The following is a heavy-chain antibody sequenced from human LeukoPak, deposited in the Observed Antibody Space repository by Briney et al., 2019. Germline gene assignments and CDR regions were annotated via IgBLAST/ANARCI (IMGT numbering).Heavy chain of an antibody. J-gene: IGHJ4*02. V-gene: IGHV3-74*01. Sequence: PGGSLRLSCAASGFAFSNYWMHWVRQAPGKGLMWVSRIKTDGSATDYADSVKGRFTISRDNAKNTLYLQMNSLRDDDTAVYYCAKDQCGVGSSSCPYYFVYWGQGTLVTVSS. CDR3: AKDQCGVGSSSCPYYFVY. D-gene: IGHD6-13*01. CDR1: GFAFSNYW. CDR2: IKTDGSAT.